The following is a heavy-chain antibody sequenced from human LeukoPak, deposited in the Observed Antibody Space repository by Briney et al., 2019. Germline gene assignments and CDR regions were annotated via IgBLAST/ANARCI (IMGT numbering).Heavy chain of an antibody. CDR3: AAHRSYCSSTSCYQNNWFDP. Sequence: ASVKVSCKASGGTFSSYAISWVRQAPGQGLEWMGRIIPILGIASYAQKFQGRVTITADKSTSTAYMELSSLRSEDTAVYYCAAHRSYCSSTSCYQNNWFDPWGQGTLVTVSS. J-gene: IGHJ5*02. V-gene: IGHV1-69*04. CDR2: IIPILGIA. D-gene: IGHD2-2*01. CDR1: GGTFSSYA.